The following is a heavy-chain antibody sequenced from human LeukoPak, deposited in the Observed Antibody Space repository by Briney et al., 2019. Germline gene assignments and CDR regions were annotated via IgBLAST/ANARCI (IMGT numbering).Heavy chain of an antibody. V-gene: IGHV4-4*07. Sequence: SETLSLTCTVSGRSISSYYWSWIRQPAGKGLEWIGRTYTSGSTNYNPSLKSRVTMSVDTSKNQFSLKLSSVAAADTAVYYCARVVAGYGSGLGLYWYFDLWGRGTLVTVSS. J-gene: IGHJ2*01. D-gene: IGHD6-19*01. CDR3: ARVVAGYGSGLGLYWYFDL. CDR1: GRSISSYY. CDR2: TYTSGST.